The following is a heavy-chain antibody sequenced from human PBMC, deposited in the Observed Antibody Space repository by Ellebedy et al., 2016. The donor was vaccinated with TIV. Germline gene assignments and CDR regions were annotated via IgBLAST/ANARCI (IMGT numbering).Heavy chain of an antibody. CDR2: IFHRGGT. J-gene: IGHJ5*02. V-gene: IGHV4-4*02. CDR3: ARRQHKWFDP. Sequence: GSLRLSCVVSGGSISSSYWWSWVRPSPGTGLEWIGEIFHRGGTNYNPSLKSRVTISVDKSKNQFSLKLSSVTAADTAGYYGARRQHKWFDPWGQGTLVTVSS. CDR1: GGSISSSYW.